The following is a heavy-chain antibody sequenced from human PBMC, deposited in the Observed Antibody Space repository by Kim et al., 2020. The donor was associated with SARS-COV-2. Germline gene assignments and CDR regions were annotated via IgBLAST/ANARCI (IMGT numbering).Heavy chain of an antibody. Sequence: ASVKVSCKAFGYTFTNYYMHWARQAPGQGPEWIGIINPSSGSTSYAQKFEDRVTMTRDTSTSTVYMELNRLTSEDTAVYYCARLRYSITWTQPWFDPWGQGTLVTVSS. CDR2: INPSSGST. V-gene: IGHV1-46*01. D-gene: IGHD6-13*01. CDR3: ARLRYSITWTQPWFDP. J-gene: IGHJ5*02. CDR1: GYTFTNYY.